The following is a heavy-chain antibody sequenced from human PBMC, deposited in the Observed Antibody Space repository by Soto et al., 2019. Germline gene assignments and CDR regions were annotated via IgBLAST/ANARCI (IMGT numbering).Heavy chain of an antibody. CDR3: TSPGIAVAGTNY. CDR2: IKSKTDGGTT. V-gene: IGHV3-15*01. J-gene: IGHJ4*02. Sequence: EVQLVESGGGLVKPGGSLRLSCAASGFTFSNAWMSWVRQAPGKGLEWVGRIKSKTDGGTTDYAAPVKGRFTISRDDSKNTLYLQMNSLKTEDTAVYYCTSPGIAVAGTNYWGQGTLDTVSS. CDR1: GFTFSNAW. D-gene: IGHD6-19*01.